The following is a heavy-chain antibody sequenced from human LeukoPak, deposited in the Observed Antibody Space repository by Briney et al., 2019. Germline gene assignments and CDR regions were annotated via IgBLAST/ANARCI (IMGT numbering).Heavy chain of an antibody. CDR3: ARSTLGGSKDYYYYYMDV. D-gene: IGHD1-26*01. Sequence: SETLSLTCTVSGGSISSYYWSWVRQPPGKGLEWIGYIYYGGNTYYNPSLKSRLTISLDTSNNQFSLKLSSVTAADTAVYYCARSTLGGSKDYYYYYMDVWGKGTTVTISS. V-gene: IGHV4-59*01. CDR1: GGSISSYY. J-gene: IGHJ6*03. CDR2: IYYGGNT.